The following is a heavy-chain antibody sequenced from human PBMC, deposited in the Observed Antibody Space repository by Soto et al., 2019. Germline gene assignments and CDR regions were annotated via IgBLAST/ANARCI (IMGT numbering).Heavy chain of an antibody. CDR1: GFTFRNYA. CDR3: AKDPHPSYYYMDV. Sequence: EVQLLESGGGLVQPGGSLRLSCAASGFTFRNYAMSWVRQAPGKGLEWVSTIKDSGDTNYADSVKGRFTISRDNTQNTLYLQINSLRAEDTAVYYCAKDPHPSYYYMDVWGKGTTVTVSS. J-gene: IGHJ6*03. CDR2: IKDSGDT. V-gene: IGHV3-23*01.